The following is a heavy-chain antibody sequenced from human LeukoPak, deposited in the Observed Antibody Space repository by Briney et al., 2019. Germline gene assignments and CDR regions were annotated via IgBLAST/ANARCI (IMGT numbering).Heavy chain of an antibody. CDR2: INWNGGST. D-gene: IGHD3-16*02. V-gene: IGHV3-20*04. J-gene: IGHJ3*02. CDR3: ARVPAGVIGMKDAFDI. Sequence: PGGSLRLSCAASGFTFDDYGMSWVRQAPGKGLEWVSGINWNGGSTGYADSVKGRFTISRDNAKNSLYLQMNSLRAEDTAVYYCARVPAGVIGMKDAFDIWGQGTMVTVSS. CDR1: GFTFDDYG.